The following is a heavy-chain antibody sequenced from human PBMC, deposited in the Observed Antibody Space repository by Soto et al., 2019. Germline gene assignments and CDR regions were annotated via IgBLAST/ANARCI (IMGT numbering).Heavy chain of an antibody. Sequence: QVQLVESGGGVVQPGTSLRLSCAASGFTISTHGMHWVRQAPGKGLEWVANIWYDGSNRFYADSVKGRFTISQDNSKNTLYLQMSSLRAEDTAVYYCAAATTWNFHFHYWGQGTQVTVSS. CDR2: IWYDGSNR. V-gene: IGHV3-33*01. J-gene: IGHJ4*02. CDR1: GFTISTHG. D-gene: IGHD1-7*01. CDR3: AAATTWNFHFHY.